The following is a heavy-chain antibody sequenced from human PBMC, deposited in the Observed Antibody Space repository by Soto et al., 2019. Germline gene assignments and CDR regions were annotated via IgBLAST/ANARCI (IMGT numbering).Heavy chain of an antibody. Sequence: ETLSLTCTVSGGSVSSGSYYWSWIRQPPGKGLEWIGYIYYSGSTNYNPSLKSRVTISVDTSKNQFSLKLSSVTAADTAVYYCARVGDYYDSSGYELDYWGQGTLVTVSS. CDR3: ARVGDYYDSSGYELDY. J-gene: IGHJ4*02. D-gene: IGHD3-22*01. CDR2: IYYSGST. V-gene: IGHV4-61*01. CDR1: GGSVSSGSYY.